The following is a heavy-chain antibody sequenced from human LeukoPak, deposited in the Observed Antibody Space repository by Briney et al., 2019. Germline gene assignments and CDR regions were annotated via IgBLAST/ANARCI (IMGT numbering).Heavy chain of an antibody. J-gene: IGHJ4*02. D-gene: IGHD1-26*01. CDR3: ARMRIEGATTYYFDY. CDR2: IDWDDDK. V-gene: IGHV2-70*11. CDR1: GFSLNTRGMC. Sequence: SGPTLVNPTQTLTLTCTFSGFSLNTRGMCVNWIRHPRGKALEWLGRIDWDDDKYYSTSLKTRLTFSKDTSKNQVVLTMTNMDPVDTATYYCARMRIEGATTYYFDYWGQGTLVTVSS.